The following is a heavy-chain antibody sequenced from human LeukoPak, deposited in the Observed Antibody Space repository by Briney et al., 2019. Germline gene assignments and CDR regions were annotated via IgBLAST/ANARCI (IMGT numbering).Heavy chain of an antibody. CDR2: IYYSGST. Sequence: SETLSLTCTVSGGSISSSSYYWGWIRQPPGKGLEWIGSIYYSGSTYYNPSLKSRVTISVDTPKNQFSLRLSSVTAADTAVYYCARDNTYGDYYMDVWGKGTTVTISS. V-gene: IGHV4-39*07. CDR3: ARDNTYGDYYMDV. CDR1: GGSISSSSYY. D-gene: IGHD5-18*01. J-gene: IGHJ6*03.